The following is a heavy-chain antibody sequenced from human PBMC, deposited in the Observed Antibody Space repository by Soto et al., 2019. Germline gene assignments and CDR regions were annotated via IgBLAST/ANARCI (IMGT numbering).Heavy chain of an antibody. CDR3: ARDRGSDDPIDY. CDR1: GFTFSNYG. CDR2: VWHDVKTK. Sequence: QVQLVESGGGVVQPERSLRLSCAASGFTFSNYGMHWVRQAPGKGLEWVSVVWHDVKTKYYAYSVEGRFTISRDNSRNTLFLQLNSLRAEDTAVYHCARDRGSDDPIDYWGQGTLVTVSS. V-gene: IGHV3-33*01. J-gene: IGHJ4*02. D-gene: IGHD3-10*01.